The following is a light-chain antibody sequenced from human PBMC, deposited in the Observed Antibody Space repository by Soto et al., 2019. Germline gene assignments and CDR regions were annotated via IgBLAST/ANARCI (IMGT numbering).Light chain of an antibody. CDR1: SSDVGGYNY. CDR3: SSYTSSSTLDV. Sequence: QSVLTQPASVSGSPGQSITISCTGTSSDVGGYNYVSWYQQHPGKAPKLMIYDVSNRPSGVSNRFSGSKSDNTASLTSSGLQAEDEADSYCSSYTSSSTLDVFGTGTKLTVL. CDR2: DVS. J-gene: IGLJ1*01. V-gene: IGLV2-14*01.